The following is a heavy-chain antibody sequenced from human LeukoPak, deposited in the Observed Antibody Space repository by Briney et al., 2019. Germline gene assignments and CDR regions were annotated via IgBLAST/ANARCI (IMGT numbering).Heavy chain of an antibody. CDR1: GASISSSSSY. CDR2: IYYSGST. CDR3: VSYSSNWYRAAFDV. Sequence: SETLSLTCTVSGASISSSSSYWGWSRQPPGKGLEWIGSIYYSGSTYYSPSPKSRVTISVDTSKNQFSLKLSSVTAADTAVYYCVSYSSNWYRAAFDVWGQGTMVTVSS. J-gene: IGHJ3*01. V-gene: IGHV4-39*01. D-gene: IGHD6-13*01.